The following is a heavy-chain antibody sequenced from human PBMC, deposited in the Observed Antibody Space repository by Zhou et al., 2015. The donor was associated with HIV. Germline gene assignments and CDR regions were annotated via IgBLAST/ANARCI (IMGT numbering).Heavy chain of an antibody. J-gene: IGHJ4*02. D-gene: IGHD5-12*01. V-gene: IGHV1-69*12. Sequence: QVQLVQSGAEVKKPGSSVKVSCKASGGTFSSYAITWVRQAPGQGLEWMGGIIPIFGTANYAQKFQGRVTITADESTSTAYMELSSLRSEDTAVYYCARESSRYSGYPGNFDYVGPGNPGHRLL. CDR3: ARESSRYSGYPGNFDY. CDR1: GGTFSSYA. CDR2: IIPIFGTA.